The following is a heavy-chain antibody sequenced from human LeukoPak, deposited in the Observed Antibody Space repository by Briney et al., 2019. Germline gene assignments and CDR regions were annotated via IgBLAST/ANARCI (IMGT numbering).Heavy chain of an antibody. CDR2: ISSNGGST. D-gene: IGHD3-3*01. CDR3: ARVPSRYDSSVY. V-gene: IGHV3-64*01. J-gene: IGHJ4*02. Sequence: PGGSLRLSCAASGFTFSSYAMHWVRQAPGKGLEYVSAISSNGGSTYYANSVKGRFTISRDNSKNTLYLQMGSLRAVDMAVYCCARVPSRYDSSVYWGQGTLVTVSS. CDR1: GFTFSSYA.